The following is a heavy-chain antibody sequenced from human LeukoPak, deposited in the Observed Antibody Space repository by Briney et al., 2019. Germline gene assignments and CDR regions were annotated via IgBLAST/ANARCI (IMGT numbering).Heavy chain of an antibody. CDR3: ARDTGWTIGGFDS. V-gene: IGHV3-30*04. CDR1: GFTFSNYA. J-gene: IGHJ4*02. D-gene: IGHD3-16*01. CDR2: ISYDESNK. Sequence: SGGSLRLSCAASGFTFSNYAMHWVRQAPGKVLEWMSVISYDESNKYYADSVKGRFTISRDNSKNTLYLRLNSLRVEDTAVYYCARDTGWTIGGFDSWGQGTLVTVSS.